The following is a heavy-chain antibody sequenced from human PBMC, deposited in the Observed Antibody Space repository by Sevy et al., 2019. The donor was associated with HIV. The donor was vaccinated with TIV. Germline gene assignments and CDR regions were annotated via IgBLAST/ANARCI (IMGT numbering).Heavy chain of an antibody. D-gene: IGHD6-13*01. CDR2: IKGKIYDGTI. V-gene: IGHV3-15*01. CDR1: GFTFSNAW. CDR3: TTASWSQEDYYNY. J-gene: IGHJ4*02. Sequence: GGSLRLSCAASGFTFSNAWMSWVRQAPGKGLEWVGRIKGKIYDGTIDYAAPVKGRFSISRDDSKNTLYLQMNSLKTEDTAGYYCTTASWSQEDYYNYWGQGTPVTVSS.